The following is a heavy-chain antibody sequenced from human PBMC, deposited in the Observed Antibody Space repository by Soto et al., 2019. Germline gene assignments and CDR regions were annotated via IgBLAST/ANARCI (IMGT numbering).Heavy chain of an antibody. CDR1: GYTFTSYD. CDR3: ARGWRQQLVRRGYYYGMDV. V-gene: IGHV1-8*01. CDR2: MNPNSGNT. J-gene: IGHJ6*02. Sequence: QVQLVQSGAEVKKPGASVKVSCKASGYTFTSYDINWVRQATGQGLEWMGWMNPNSGNTGYAQKFQGRVTMTRNTXXSXAXXELSSLRSEDTAVYYCARGWRQQLVRRGYYYGMDVWGQGTTVTVSS. D-gene: IGHD6-6*01.